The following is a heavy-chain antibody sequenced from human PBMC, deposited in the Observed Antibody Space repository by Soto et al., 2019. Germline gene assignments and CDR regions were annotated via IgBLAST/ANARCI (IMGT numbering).Heavy chain of an antibody. CDR2: IAYGGGNR. Sequence: PGGSLRLSCAASGFTFSNYPMHWVRQAPGKGLEWVAFIAYGGGNRSYADSVKGRFTISRDNSDNSLYLHMNSLRAEDTGRYFCAKEIFAAAYAATSALDLWGRGTLVTVSS. CDR3: AKEIFAAAYAATSALDL. CDR1: GFTFSNYP. J-gene: IGHJ4*02. D-gene: IGHD2-8*01. V-gene: IGHV3-30*14.